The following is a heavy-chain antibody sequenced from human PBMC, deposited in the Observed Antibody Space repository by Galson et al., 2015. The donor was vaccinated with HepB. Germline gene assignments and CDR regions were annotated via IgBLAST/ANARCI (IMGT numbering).Heavy chain of an antibody. Sequence: SLRLSCAASGFTFSSYAMHWVRQAPGKGLERVAVISYDGSNKYYADSVKGRFTISRDNSKNTLYLQMNSLRAEDTAVYYCARDPPSPVGATYFDYWGQGTLVTVSS. V-gene: IGHV3-30*04. CDR1: GFTFSSYA. CDR2: ISYDGSNK. CDR3: ARDPPSPVGATYFDY. J-gene: IGHJ4*02. D-gene: IGHD1-26*01.